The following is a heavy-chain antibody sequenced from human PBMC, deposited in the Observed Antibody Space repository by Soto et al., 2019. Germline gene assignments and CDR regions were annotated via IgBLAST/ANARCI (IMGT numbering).Heavy chain of an antibody. Sequence: SETLSLTCAVSGGSMSSGGYSWSWIRQPPGKGLEWIGYVHHSGSTYYNPSLKSRATISVDRSKSQFSLKLSSVTAADTAVYYCARVDEDFWSAFDSWGQGILVTVS. J-gene: IGHJ4*02. CDR2: VHHSGST. D-gene: IGHD3-3*01. V-gene: IGHV4-30-2*01. CDR1: GGSMSSGGYS. CDR3: ARVDEDFWSAFDS.